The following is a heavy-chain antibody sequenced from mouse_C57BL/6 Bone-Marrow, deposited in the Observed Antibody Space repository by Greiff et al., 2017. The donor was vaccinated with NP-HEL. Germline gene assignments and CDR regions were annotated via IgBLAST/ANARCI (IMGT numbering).Heavy chain of an antibody. J-gene: IGHJ4*01. D-gene: IGHD1-1*01. CDR3: ARGLIYYYGSSPYYYAMDY. Sequence: VQLQQSGPELVKPGASVKIPCKASGYTFTDYNMDWVKQSHGKSLEWIGDINPNNGGTIYNQKFKGKATLTVDKSSSTAYMELRSLTSEETAVYYCARGLIYYYGSSPYYYAMDYWGQGTSVTVSS. CDR2: INPNNGGT. CDR1: GYTFTDYN. V-gene: IGHV1-18*01.